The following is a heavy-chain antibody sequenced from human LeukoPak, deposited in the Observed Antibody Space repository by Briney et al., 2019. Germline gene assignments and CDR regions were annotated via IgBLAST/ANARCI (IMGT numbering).Heavy chain of an antibody. D-gene: IGHD5-24*01. CDR2: IIPIFGTA. CDR1: GLTFSSYA. J-gene: IGHJ4*02. Sequence: ASVKVSCKASGLTFSSYAISWVRQAPGQGLEWMGGIIPIFGTANYAQKFQGRVTITADKSTSTAYMELSSLRSADTAIYYCARDERDGYSLRYWGQGTLVTVSS. V-gene: IGHV1-69*06. CDR3: ARDERDGYSLRY.